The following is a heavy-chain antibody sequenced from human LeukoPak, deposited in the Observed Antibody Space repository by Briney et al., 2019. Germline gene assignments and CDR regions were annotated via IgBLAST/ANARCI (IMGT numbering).Heavy chain of an antibody. Sequence: GGSLRLSCAASGFTFSSYRMNWVRQAPGKGLDWVSSISSSHNNIYYADSVKGRFSISRDNAKNSLFLQMNSLRAEDTAVYYCVRDRSPGYFDYWAQGTLVTVSS. J-gene: IGHJ4*02. CDR1: GFTFSSYR. V-gene: IGHV3-21*01. CDR2: ISSSHNNI. CDR3: VRDRSPGYFDY. D-gene: IGHD3-10*01.